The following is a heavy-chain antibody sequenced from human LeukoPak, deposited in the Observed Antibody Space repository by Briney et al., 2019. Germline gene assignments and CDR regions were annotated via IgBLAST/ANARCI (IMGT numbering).Heavy chain of an antibody. V-gene: IGHV3-23*01. Sequence: GGSLRLSCAASGFAFSSYAMTWVRQTPGKGLEWVSSISGSGVYDTYYADSVKGRFIISRDNSKNTMYLQMNSLRAEDTAVYYCAKVRRQLLNYFDYWGQGTLVTVSS. CDR1: GFAFSSYA. CDR2: ISGSGVYDT. CDR3: AKVRRQLLNYFDY. D-gene: IGHD6-13*01. J-gene: IGHJ4*02.